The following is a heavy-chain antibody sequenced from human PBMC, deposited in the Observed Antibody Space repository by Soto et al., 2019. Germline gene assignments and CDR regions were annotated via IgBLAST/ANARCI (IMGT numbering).Heavy chain of an antibody. CDR1: GFTFNNYA. Sequence: EVQLLESGGGLVQPGGSLRLSCAASGFTFNNYAMSWVRQAPGKGLEWVSAISAGGDATYYADSVKGRFTISRDNSKNTLFLQMNSLRAEDTAVYYCAKDRGGRTFLEWLLVAFDYWGQGTLVTVSS. CDR2: ISAGGDAT. CDR3: AKDRGGRTFLEWLLVAFDY. V-gene: IGHV3-23*01. J-gene: IGHJ4*02. D-gene: IGHD3-3*02.